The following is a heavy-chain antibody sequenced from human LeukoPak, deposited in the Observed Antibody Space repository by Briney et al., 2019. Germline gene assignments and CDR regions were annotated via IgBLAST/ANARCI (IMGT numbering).Heavy chain of an antibody. CDR2: IYTGGST. D-gene: IGHD6-6*01. Sequence: GGSLSLSCAASGFTVSSNYMSWVRQAPGKGLEWVSVIYTGGSTYYADSVKGRFTISRDNSKNTLYLQMNSLRAEDTAVYYWARVRPHPIIDVWGKGTTVTVSS. CDR1: GFTVSSNY. CDR3: ARVRPHPIIDV. V-gene: IGHV3-53*01. J-gene: IGHJ6*03.